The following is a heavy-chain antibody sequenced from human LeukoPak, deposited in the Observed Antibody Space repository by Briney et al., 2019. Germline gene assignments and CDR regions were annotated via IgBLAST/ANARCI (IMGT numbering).Heavy chain of an antibody. Sequence: GGSLRLSCAASGFTFSSYSMNWVRKAPGKGLEWVSSFSSSSRYIYYADSVKGRFTISRDNAKNSLYLQMNSLRADDTAVYYCARSLLWFGANLIWFDSWGQGTLVTVSS. CDR2: FSSSSRYI. CDR1: GFTFSSYS. CDR3: ARSLLWFGANLIWFDS. D-gene: IGHD3-10*01. J-gene: IGHJ5*01. V-gene: IGHV3-21*01.